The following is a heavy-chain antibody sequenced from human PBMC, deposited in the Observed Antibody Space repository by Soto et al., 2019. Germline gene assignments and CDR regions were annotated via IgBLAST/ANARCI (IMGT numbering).Heavy chain of an antibody. Sequence: QEQLVQSGAEVKKPWSSVKVSCKVSGGTFSTYAISWVLQAPGKGLEWMGGIIPIFNTAKYAQKFQGRVTITADKSTSTAHMELSSLRSEDTAVYYCARQMVNSGWYYGNWFDPWGQGTLVTVSS. CDR2: IIPIFNTA. V-gene: IGHV1-69*06. CDR1: GGTFSTYA. J-gene: IGHJ5*02. D-gene: IGHD6-19*01. CDR3: ARQMVNSGWYYGNWFDP.